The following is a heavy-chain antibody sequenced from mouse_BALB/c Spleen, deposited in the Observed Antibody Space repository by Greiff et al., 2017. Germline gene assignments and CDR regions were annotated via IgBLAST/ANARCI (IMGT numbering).Heavy chain of an antibody. CDR1: GYTFTSYW. V-gene: IGHV1-69*02. Sequence: VQLQQPGAELVKPGAPVKLSCKASGYTFTSYWMNWVKQRPGRGLEWIGRIDPSDSETHYNQKFKDKATLTVDKSSSTAYIQLSSLTSEDSAVYYCARDSDYGSSCWYFDVWGAGTTVTVSS. J-gene: IGHJ1*01. CDR3: ARDSDYGSSCWYFDV. CDR2: IDPSDSET. D-gene: IGHD1-1*01.